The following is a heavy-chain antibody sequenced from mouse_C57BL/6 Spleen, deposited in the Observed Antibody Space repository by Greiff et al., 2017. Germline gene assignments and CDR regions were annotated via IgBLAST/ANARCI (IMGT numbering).Heavy chain of an antibody. Sequence: EVKLMESGGGLVKPGGSLKLSCAASGFTFSDYGMHWVRQAPEKGLEWVAYISSGSSTIYYADTVKGRFTISRDNAKNTLFLQMTSLRSEDTAMYYCARRDGYYLDYWGQGTTLTVSS. CDR1: GFTFSDYG. CDR2: ISSGSSTI. V-gene: IGHV5-17*01. D-gene: IGHD2-3*01. CDR3: ARRDGYYLDY. J-gene: IGHJ2*01.